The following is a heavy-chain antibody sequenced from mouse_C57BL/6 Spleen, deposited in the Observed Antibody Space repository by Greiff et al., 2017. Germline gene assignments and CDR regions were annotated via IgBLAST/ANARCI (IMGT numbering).Heavy chain of an antibody. CDR1: GYTFTSYW. CDR3: AKSQPAYYCYDGFAY. J-gene: IGHJ3*01. V-gene: IGHV1-53*01. Sequence: VQLQQPGTELVKPGASVKLSCKASGYTFTSYWMHWVKQRPGQGLEWIGNINPSNGGTNYNEKFKSKATLTVDKSSSTAYMQLSSLTSEDSAVYDCAKSQPAYYCYDGFAYWGQGTLVTVSA. D-gene: IGHD2-9*01. CDR2: INPSNGGT.